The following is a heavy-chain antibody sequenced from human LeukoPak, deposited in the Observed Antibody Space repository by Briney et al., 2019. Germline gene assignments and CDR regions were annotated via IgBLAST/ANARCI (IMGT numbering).Heavy chain of an antibody. CDR3: ARDRVGSGWPRPWYFEF. V-gene: IGHV1-2*02. CDR1: GYTFTGYY. J-gene: IGHJ4*02. D-gene: IGHD6-19*01. CDR2: INPNTGAT. Sequence: ASVTVSCKPSGYTFTGYYLHWVRQAPGQGLEWMGWINPNTGATIYAEKFQGRVTMTRDTSIDTTYMEMRSLRSDDTAVYYCARDRVGSGWPRPWYFEFWGQGTLITVSS.